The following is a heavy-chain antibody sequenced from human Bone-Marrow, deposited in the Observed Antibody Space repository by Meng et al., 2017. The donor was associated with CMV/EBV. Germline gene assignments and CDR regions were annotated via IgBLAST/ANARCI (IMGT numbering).Heavy chain of an antibody. V-gene: IGHV4-34*01. D-gene: IGHD3-16*02. Sequence: FSGYYWSWIRPPPGMGLEWIGEINHSGSTNYNPSLKSRVTISVDTSKNQFSLKLSSVTAADTAVYYCARGLFNDSVWGSYRFNWFAPWGQGTLVTVSS. CDR3: ARGLFNDSVWGSYRFNWFAP. CDR2: INHSGST. CDR1: FSGYY. J-gene: IGHJ5*02.